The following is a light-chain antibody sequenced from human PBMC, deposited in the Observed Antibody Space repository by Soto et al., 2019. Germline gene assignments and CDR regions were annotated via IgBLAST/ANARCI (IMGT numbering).Light chain of an antibody. CDR1: NIGSKS. V-gene: IGLV3-21*04. Sequence: SYELTQPPSVSVAPGKTARITCGGTNIGSKSVHWYQQKPGQAPVLVIYYDSDRPSGIPERFSGSNSGNTATLTISRVAAGDEADYYCQVWDSSSDHVVFGGGTKLTVL. J-gene: IGLJ2*01. CDR3: QVWDSSSDHVV. CDR2: YDS.